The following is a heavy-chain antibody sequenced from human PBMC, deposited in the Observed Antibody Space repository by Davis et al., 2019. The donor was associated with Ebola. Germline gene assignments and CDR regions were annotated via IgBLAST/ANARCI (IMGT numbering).Heavy chain of an antibody. D-gene: IGHD2-2*01. CDR1: GGSFSSYY. CDR3: ARDLGGIVVVPAAPQFDP. J-gene: IGHJ5*02. Sequence: SETLSLTCAVYGGSFSSYYWSWIRQPPGKGLEWIGYIYYSGSTNYNPSLKSRVTISVDTSKNQFSLKLSSVTAADTAVYYCARDLGGIVVVPAAPQFDPWGQGTLVTVSS. V-gene: IGHV4-59*01. CDR2: IYYSGST.